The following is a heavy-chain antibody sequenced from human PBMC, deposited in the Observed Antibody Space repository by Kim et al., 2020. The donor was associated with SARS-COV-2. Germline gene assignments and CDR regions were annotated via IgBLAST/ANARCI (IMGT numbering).Heavy chain of an antibody. Sequence: RYSLSLQGQATISVDKSINTAYLHWSSLKASDTAMYYGARQRGEYFDAFDVWGQGTMVTVSS. CDR3: ARQRGEYFDAFDV. V-gene: IGHV5-51*01. D-gene: IGHD3-9*01. J-gene: IGHJ3*01.